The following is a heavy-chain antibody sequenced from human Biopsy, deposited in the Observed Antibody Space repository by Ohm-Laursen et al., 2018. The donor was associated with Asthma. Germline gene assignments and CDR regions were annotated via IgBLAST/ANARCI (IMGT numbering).Heavy chain of an antibody. J-gene: IGHJ4*02. CDR2: IYSGGTS. V-gene: IGHV3-53*01. Sequence: SLRLSCAASGFAVSRDYMFWVRQAPGKGLEWVSVIYSGGTSHTADSVRGRFTISRDYSKNTLYLQMHSLGAEDTAVYYCARGDSSNWSHYYFDYWGQGPLSPSPQ. CDR1: GFAVSRDY. CDR3: ARGDSSNWSHYYFDY. D-gene: IGHD3-22*01.